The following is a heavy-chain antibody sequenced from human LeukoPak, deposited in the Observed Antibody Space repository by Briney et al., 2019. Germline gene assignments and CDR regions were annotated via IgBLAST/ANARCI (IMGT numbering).Heavy chain of an antibody. V-gene: IGHV3-23*01. CDR2: ISSSGGKT. J-gene: IGHJ4*02. D-gene: IGHD2-15*01. CDR3: ARAPVTSCSGVLCYPFDY. CDR1: GFTFSSYA. Sequence: GGSLRLSCAASGFTFSSYAMNWVRQAPGKGLEWVSAISSSGGKTYYADSAKGRFTISRDNSKNTLYLQMNSLRAEDAAVYYCARAPVTSCSGVLCYPFDYWGQGTLVTVSS.